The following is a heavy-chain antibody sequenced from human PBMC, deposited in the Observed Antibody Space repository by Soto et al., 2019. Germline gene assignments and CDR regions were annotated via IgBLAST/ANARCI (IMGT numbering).Heavy chain of an antibody. J-gene: IGHJ6*03. D-gene: IGHD3-10*01. CDR1: GFTFSSYG. Sequence: PGGSLRLSCAASGFTFSSYGMHWVRQAPGKGLEWVAVIWYDGSNKYYADSVKGRFTISRDNSKNTLYLQMNSLRAEDTAVYYCARDMWGVRGVMYMDVWGKGTTVTVSS. CDR3: ARDMWGVRGVMYMDV. V-gene: IGHV3-33*01. CDR2: IWYDGSNK.